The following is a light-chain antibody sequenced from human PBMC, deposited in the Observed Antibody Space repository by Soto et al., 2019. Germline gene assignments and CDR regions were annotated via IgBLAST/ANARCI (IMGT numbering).Light chain of an antibody. J-gene: IGKJ1*01. CDR1: QSVSTNS. CDR3: QQYGSSGT. V-gene: IGKV3-20*01. Sequence: EILFTPTPGTPSLSPGERATPSCRAIQSVSTNSLAWYQQKPGQAPRLLIYGASNRATGIPDRFSGSGSGTDFTLTISRLEPEDFAVYYCQQYGSSGTFGQGTKVDIK. CDR2: GAS.